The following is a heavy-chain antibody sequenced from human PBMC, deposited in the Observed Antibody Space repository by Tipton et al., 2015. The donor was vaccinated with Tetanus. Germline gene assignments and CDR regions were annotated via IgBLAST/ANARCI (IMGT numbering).Heavy chain of an antibody. CDR3: ARDRHPYRISGAFRGNDALDI. J-gene: IGHJ3*02. Sequence: TLSLTCSVSGGSISSGGYFWNWIRQHPGKGPEWIGYIYYSGDTFYNPSLKSRVPISVDTSKNQFSLNLRSVTAADTAVYYCARDRHPYRISGAFRGNDALDIWGPGALVTVSS. CDR1: GGSISSGGYF. CDR2: IYYSGDT. V-gene: IGHV4-31*03. D-gene: IGHD1-26*01.